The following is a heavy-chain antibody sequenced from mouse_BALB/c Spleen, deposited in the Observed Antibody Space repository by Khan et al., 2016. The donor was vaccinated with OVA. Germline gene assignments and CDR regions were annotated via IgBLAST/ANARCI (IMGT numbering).Heavy chain of an antibody. Sequence: QIQLVQSGPELKKPGETVKISCKASGYTFTNYGMNWVKQAPGKGLKWMGWINTYTGESTYADDFKGRFAFSLETSASTAYLQINNLKNEDTASYFCARSGGEAWFAYWGQGTLVTVSA. CDR3: ARSGGEAWFAY. D-gene: IGHD2-13*01. J-gene: IGHJ3*01. CDR2: INTYTGES. V-gene: IGHV9-3-1*01. CDR1: GYTFTNYG.